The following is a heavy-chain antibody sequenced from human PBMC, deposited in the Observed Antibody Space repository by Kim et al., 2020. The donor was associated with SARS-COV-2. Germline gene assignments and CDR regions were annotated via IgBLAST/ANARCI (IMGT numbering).Heavy chain of an antibody. D-gene: IGHD5-18*01. J-gene: IGHJ4*02. CDR3: ARARHPDTAMVKTWGLYFDY. CDR2: ISSSSSYT. CDR1: GFTFSDYY. Sequence: GGSLRLSCAASGFTFSDYYMSWIRQAPGKGLEWVSYISSSSSYTNYADSVKGRFTISRNNAKNSLYLQMNSLRAEDTAVYYCARARHPDTAMVKTWGLYFDYWGQGTLVTVSS. V-gene: IGHV3-11*06.